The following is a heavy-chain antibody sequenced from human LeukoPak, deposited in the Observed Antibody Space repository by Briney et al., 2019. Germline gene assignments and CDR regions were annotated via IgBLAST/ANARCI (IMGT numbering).Heavy chain of an antibody. D-gene: IGHD3-9*01. V-gene: IGHV4-39*02. Sequence: SETLSLTCTVSGGSISSNDYYWDWIRQPPGMGLEYIGSIYYSGSTYYNPSLKSRVTISVDTSKNQFSLNLSSVTAADTAVYYCARDRGGLLRYFDWLFFDYWGQGTLVTVSS. CDR2: IYYSGST. J-gene: IGHJ4*02. CDR1: GGSISSNDYY. CDR3: ARDRGGLLRYFDWLFFDY.